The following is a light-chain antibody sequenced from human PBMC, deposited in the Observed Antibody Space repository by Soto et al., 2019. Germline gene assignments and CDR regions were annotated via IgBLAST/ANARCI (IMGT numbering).Light chain of an antibody. CDR2: EGT. Sequence: ALTQPASVSGSPGQSITVSCTGTSSDVGAYNLVSWYQQHPGKAPRLIIYEGTKRPSGISHRFSGSKSDNTASLTISGLRAEDEAHYHCCSYAGSRTFVFGGGTQLTVL. V-gene: IGLV2-23*01. CDR1: SSDVGAYNL. CDR3: CSYAGSRTFV. J-gene: IGLJ3*02.